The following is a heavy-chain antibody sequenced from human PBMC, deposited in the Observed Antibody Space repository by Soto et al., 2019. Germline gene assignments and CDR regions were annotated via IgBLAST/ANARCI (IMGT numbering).Heavy chain of an antibody. D-gene: IGHD3-9*01. J-gene: IGHJ6*02. CDR3: ARPLTIFRDYGMDV. CDR1: GFTFSSYA. CDR2: ISYDGSNK. Sequence: QVQLVESGGGVVQPGRSLRLSCAASGFTFSSYAMHWVRQAPGKGLEWVAVISYDGSNKYYADSVKGRFTISRDNSKNTLYLQMNSLSAEATAVYYCARPLTIFRDYGMDVWGQGTTVTVSS. V-gene: IGHV3-30-3*01.